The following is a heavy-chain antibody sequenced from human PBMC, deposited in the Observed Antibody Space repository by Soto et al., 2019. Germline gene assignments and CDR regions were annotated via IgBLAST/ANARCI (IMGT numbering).Heavy chain of an antibody. J-gene: IGHJ4*02. CDR2: LYYTGAA. D-gene: IGHD5-18*01. V-gene: IGHV4-59*01. CDR3: ARAFYSSDNDGYPVFDY. Sequence: QVQLQESGPRLVKPSETLSLTCTVSNGSISQYYWNWIRQSPGKGLEWIGYLYYTGAATYNPSLTSRVTMSLGKSKTHFSLKLSSVTAADTAIYFCARAFYSSDNDGYPVFDYWGPGTLVPVSS. CDR1: NGSISQYY.